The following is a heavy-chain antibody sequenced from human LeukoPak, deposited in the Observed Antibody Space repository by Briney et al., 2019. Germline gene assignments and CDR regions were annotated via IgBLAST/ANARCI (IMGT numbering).Heavy chain of an antibody. CDR3: ARRGDSYGLFDY. CDR2: IYYRGST. V-gene: IGHV4-39*01. D-gene: IGHD5-18*01. CDR1: GVSISNSNYY. Sequence: SSETLSLTCSISGVSISNSNYYWAWIRQPPAKGLELIGHIYYRGSTYYNPSLKSRVTISVDTSKNQFSLKLSSVTAADTAVYYCARRGDSYGLFDYWGQGTLVTVSS. J-gene: IGHJ4*02.